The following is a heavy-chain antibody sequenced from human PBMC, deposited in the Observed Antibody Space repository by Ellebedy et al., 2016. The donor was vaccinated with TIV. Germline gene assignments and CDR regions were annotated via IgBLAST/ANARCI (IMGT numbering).Heavy chain of an antibody. J-gene: IGHJ5*02. D-gene: IGHD6-19*01. CDR3: AKIVRQSSGWSTGVDH. CDR1: GFTFSSYA. V-gene: IGHV3-23*01. CDR2: ITGCGGGT. Sequence: GESLKISCAASGFTFSSYAMSWVRQAPGKGLEWVSAITGCGGGTYYIASVKGRFTISSDNSKNTLYREMNSLTAEDTAVYFCAKIVRQSSGWSTGVDHWGQGTLVTVSS.